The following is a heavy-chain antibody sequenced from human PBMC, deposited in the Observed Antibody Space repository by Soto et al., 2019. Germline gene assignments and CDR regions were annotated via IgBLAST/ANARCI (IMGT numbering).Heavy chain of an antibody. CDR1: GGTFSSYA. D-gene: IGHD1-1*01. V-gene: IGHV1-69*13. J-gene: IGHJ4*02. Sequence: SVKVSCKASGGTFSSYAISWVRQAPGQGLEWMGGIIPIFGTANYAQKFQGRVTITADESTSTAYMELSSLRSEDTAVYYCARDRETGTTFYYWGQGTLVTVSS. CDR3: ARDRETGTTFYY. CDR2: IIPIFGTA.